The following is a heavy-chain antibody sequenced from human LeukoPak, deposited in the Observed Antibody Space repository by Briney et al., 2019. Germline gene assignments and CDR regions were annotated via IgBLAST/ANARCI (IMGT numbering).Heavy chain of an antibody. V-gene: IGHV3-7*01. Sequence: GGSLRLSCAASGFTFSSYSMNWVRQAPGKGLEWVANIKQDGSEKCYVDSVKGRFTISRDNAKKSLYLQMNSLRAEDTAIYYCASSVATPGWFDPWGQGTLVTVSS. D-gene: IGHD5-12*01. J-gene: IGHJ5*02. CDR1: GFTFSSYS. CDR3: ASSVATPGWFDP. CDR2: IKQDGSEK.